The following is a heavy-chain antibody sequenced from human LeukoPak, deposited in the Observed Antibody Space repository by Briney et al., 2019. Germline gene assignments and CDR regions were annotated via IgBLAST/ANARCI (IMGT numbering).Heavy chain of an antibody. Sequence: SGTLSLTCAVSGASISSRFWWSWVRQPPGKGLEWIGQVHNSGYTKYNPSLKGRVTISVDKFKNHFSLKLNSVTAADTALYYCASETDYSHPNWFDPWGQGTLVTVSS. J-gene: IGHJ5*02. CDR3: ASETDYSHPNWFDP. CDR1: GASISSRFW. D-gene: IGHD4-11*01. CDR2: VHNSGYT. V-gene: IGHV4-4*02.